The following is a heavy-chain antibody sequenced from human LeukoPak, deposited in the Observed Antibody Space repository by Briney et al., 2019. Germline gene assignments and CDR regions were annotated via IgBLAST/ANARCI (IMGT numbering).Heavy chain of an antibody. J-gene: IGHJ6*03. CDR1: GYTFTGYY. V-gene: IGHV1-2*02. Sequence: ASVKVSCKASGYTFTGYYMHWVRQAPGQGLEWMGWINPNSGGTNYAQKFQGRVTVTRDTSISTAYMELSRLRSDDTAVYYCASNSNSGYYYYYMDVWAKGPRSPSP. CDR2: INPNSGGT. D-gene: IGHD4-11*01. CDR3: ASNSNSGYYYYYMDV.